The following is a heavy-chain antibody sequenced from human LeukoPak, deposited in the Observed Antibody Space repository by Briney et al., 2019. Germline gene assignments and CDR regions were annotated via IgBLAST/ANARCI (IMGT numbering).Heavy chain of an antibody. CDR1: GYTFTSYG. CDR2: ISAYNGNT. V-gene: IGHV1-18*03. Sequence: GASVKVSCKASGYTFTSYGISWVRQAPGQGLEWMGWISAYNGNTDYAQKLQGRVTMTTDTSTSTAYMELRSLRSDDMAVYYCARDKAIFGVDYYYYYYMDVWGKGTTVTVSS. CDR3: ARDKAIFGVDYYYYYYMDV. D-gene: IGHD3-3*01. J-gene: IGHJ6*03.